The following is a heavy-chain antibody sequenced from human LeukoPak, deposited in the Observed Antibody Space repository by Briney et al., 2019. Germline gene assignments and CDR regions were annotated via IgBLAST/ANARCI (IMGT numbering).Heavy chain of an antibody. D-gene: IGHD3-22*01. CDR3: ARVVDDSRSDYFDY. V-gene: IGHV1-69*04. CDR1: GGTFSSYA. Sequence: GSSVKVSCKASGGTFSSYAISWVRQAPGQGLEWMGSIIPILGIANYAQKFQGRVTITADKSTSTAYMELSSLRSEDTAVYYCARVVDDSRSDYFDYWGQGTLVTVSS. CDR2: IIPILGIA. J-gene: IGHJ4*02.